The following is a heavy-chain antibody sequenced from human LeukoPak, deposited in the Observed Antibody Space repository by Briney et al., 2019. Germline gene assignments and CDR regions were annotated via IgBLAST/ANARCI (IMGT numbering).Heavy chain of an antibody. D-gene: IGHD5-24*01. CDR3: ARQSEGGRWLQAENLGFFDY. J-gene: IGHJ4*02. Sequence: GESLKISCKGSGYSFTSYWIGWVRQMPGKGLEWMGIIYPGDSDTRYSPSFQGQVTISADKSISTAYLQWSSLKASDTAMYYCARQSEGGRWLQAENLGFFDYWGQGTLVTVSS. CDR2: IYPGDSDT. CDR1: GYSFTSYW. V-gene: IGHV5-51*01.